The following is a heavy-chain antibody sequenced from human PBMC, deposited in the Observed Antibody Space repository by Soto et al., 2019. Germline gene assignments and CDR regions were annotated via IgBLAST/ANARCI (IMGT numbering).Heavy chain of an antibody. D-gene: IGHD6-25*01. J-gene: IGHJ4*02. Sequence: EVQLLESGGDLVQPGGSLRLSCAASGFTFSSYAMSWVRQAPGKGLEWVSAIGGSGSSTYYADSVKGRFTISRDNSRDTLFLEMNSLRAEDTAVYYCAKGSGPYRPYYFDYWGQGTLVTVSS. CDR1: GFTFSSYA. CDR3: AKGSGPYRPYYFDY. V-gene: IGHV3-23*01. CDR2: IGGSGSST.